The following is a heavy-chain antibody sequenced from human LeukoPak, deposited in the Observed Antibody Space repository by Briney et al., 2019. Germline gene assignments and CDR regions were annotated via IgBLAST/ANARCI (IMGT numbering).Heavy chain of an antibody. CDR1: GDSIGTYY. CDR3: ARQGYKSGWYPTFDF. D-gene: IGHD6-19*01. J-gene: IGHJ4*02. V-gene: IGHV4-59*01. Sequence: SETLSLTCTVSGDSIGTYYWSWIRRPPGKGLEWIGHVYYAGIADYNPSLQSRVTISVDPSRNQLSLKLNSVTAADTAVYYCARQGYKSGWYPTFDFWGPGTQVIVSS. CDR2: VYYAGIA.